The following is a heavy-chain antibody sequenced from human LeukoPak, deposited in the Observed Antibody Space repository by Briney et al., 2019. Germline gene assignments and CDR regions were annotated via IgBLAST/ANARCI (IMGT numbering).Heavy chain of an antibody. CDR2: ISGSGGST. CDR3: AKEPSGIPAYYYYMDV. J-gene: IGHJ6*03. CDR1: GFTFSSYA. D-gene: IGHD2-2*01. Sequence: PGGSLRLSCAASGFTFSSYAMSWVRQAPGKGLEWVSAISGSGGSTYYADSVKGRFTISRDNSKNTLYLQMNSLRAEDTAVYYCAKEPSGIPAYYYYMDVWGKGTTVTVSS. V-gene: IGHV3-23*01.